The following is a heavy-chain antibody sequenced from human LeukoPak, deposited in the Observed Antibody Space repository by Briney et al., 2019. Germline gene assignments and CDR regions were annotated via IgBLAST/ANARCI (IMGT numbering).Heavy chain of an antibody. CDR2: INPSGGST. J-gene: IGHJ4*02. CDR3: AREDRDSQQLVLLDY. Sequence: ASVKVSCKASGYTFTSYYMHWVRQAPGQGLEWMGIINPSGGSTSYAQKFQGRVTMTRDTSTSTVYMELSSLRSDDTAVYYCAREDRDSQQLVLLDYWGQGTLVTVSS. D-gene: IGHD6-13*01. CDR1: GYTFTSYY. V-gene: IGHV1-46*01.